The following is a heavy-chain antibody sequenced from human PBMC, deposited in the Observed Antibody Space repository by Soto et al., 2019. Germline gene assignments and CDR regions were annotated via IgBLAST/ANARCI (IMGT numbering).Heavy chain of an antibody. CDR2: ITGIDGRT. Sequence: ETLSLTCALYGGSFDGYYWSWIRQAPGKGLEWVSSITGIDGRTYYADSVKGRFTISRDNPKNTLYLQMNNLRAEDTAMFYCAKDRGPYCSGGICYPPSWFDPWGQGTQVTVSS. CDR1: GGSFDGYY. V-gene: IGHV3-23*01. D-gene: IGHD2-15*01. CDR3: AKDRGPYCSGGICYPPSWFDP. J-gene: IGHJ5*02.